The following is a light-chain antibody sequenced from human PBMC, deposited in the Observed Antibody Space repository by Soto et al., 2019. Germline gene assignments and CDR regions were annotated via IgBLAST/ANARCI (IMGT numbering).Light chain of an antibody. CDR1: QTITSN. Sequence: EIVMTQSPATLSVSPGERATLSCRASQTITSNLAWYQQKPGQAPRLLIYGASTRATGIPARFSGSGSGTAFTLPIISPPSEDFLPYYCQQYNNWPPPTFGQGTKVEIK. CDR3: QQYNNWPPPT. CDR2: GAS. V-gene: IGKV3-15*01. J-gene: IGKJ1*01.